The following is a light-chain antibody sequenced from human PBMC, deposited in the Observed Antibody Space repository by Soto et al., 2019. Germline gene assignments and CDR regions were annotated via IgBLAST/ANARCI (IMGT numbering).Light chain of an antibody. J-gene: IGKJ1*01. CDR2: AAS. CDR1: QGISNF. CDR3: QKYNSAPWT. Sequence: DIQMTQSPSSLSASVGDRVTITCRASQGISNFLAWFQQKPGEVPKLLIFAASTLQSGVPSRFSGSGSGTDFTLAISSLQPEDGATYYCQKYNSAPWTFGPGTQVEIK. V-gene: IGKV1-27*01.